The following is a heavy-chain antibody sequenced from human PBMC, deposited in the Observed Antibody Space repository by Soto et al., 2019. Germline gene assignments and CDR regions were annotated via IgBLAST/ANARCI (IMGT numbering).Heavy chain of an antibody. Sequence: GASVKVSCKASGYTFTTYGINWVRQAPGQGLEWMGWISGYNGNTKYAQNLQGRVTMTTDTSTSTAYMELRSLRSDDTALYYCARDGIAARPTPDYWGQGTLVTVSS. CDR3: ARDGIAARPTPDY. D-gene: IGHD6-6*01. CDR1: GYTFTTYG. J-gene: IGHJ4*02. CDR2: ISGYNGNT. V-gene: IGHV1-18*01.